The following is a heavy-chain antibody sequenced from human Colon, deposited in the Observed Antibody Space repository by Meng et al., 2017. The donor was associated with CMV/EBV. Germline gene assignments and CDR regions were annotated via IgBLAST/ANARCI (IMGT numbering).Heavy chain of an antibody. V-gene: IGHV4-34*01. J-gene: IGHJ2*01. CDR2: INHSGST. CDR1: GSFSGYY. CDR3: ARPQTPYSSSWYPYFDL. Sequence: GSFSGYYWSWIRQPPGKGLEWIGEINHSGSTNYNPSLKSRVTISVDTSKNQFSLKLSSVTAADTAAYYCARPQTPYSSSWYPYFDLWGRGTLVTVSS. D-gene: IGHD6-13*01.